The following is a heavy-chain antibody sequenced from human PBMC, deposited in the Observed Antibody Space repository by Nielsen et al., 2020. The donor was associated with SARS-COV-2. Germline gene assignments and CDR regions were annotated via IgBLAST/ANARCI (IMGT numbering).Heavy chain of an antibody. Sequence: ASVKVSCKASGYTFTDYYIHWVRQAPGQGLEWMGRINPYSGGTNYAQKFQGTVTMTRDASISTVYMELTSDDTAVYYCARARATIFGLVMSYGMDVGKKKAPVTVS. V-gene: IGHV1-2*06. D-gene: IGHD3/OR15-3a*01. J-gene: IGHJ6*04. CDR1: GYTFTDYY. CDR3: ARARATIFGLVMSYGMDV. CDR2: INPYSGGT.